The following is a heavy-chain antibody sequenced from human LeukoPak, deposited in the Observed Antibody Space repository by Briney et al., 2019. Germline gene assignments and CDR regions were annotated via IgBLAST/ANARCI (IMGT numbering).Heavy chain of an antibody. J-gene: IGHJ4*02. D-gene: IGHD3-22*01. CDR3: ARGGYYYDSSGYYLDDY. Sequence: GASVKVSCKASGYTFTGYYMHWVRQAPGQGLEWMGWINPNSGGTNYAQKFQGRVTMTRDTSISTAYMELSRLRSDDTAVYYCARGGYYYDSSGYYLDDYWGQGTLVTVSS. V-gene: IGHV1-2*02. CDR1: GYTFTGYY. CDR2: INPNSGGT.